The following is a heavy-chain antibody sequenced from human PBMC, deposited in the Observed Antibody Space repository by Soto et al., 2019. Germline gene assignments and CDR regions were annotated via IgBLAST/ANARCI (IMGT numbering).Heavy chain of an antibody. CDR2: ISAYNGNT. CDR3: ARELLDTAMAEIHYYGMDV. CDR1: GYTFTSYG. D-gene: IGHD5-18*01. Sequence: QVQLVQSGAEVKKPGASVKVSCKASGYTFTSYGISWVRQAPGQGLEWMGWISAYNGNTNYAQKLQGRVTMTTDTSTSTAYMELRSLRSDDTAVYYCARELLDTAMAEIHYYGMDVWGQGTTVTVSS. V-gene: IGHV1-18*01. J-gene: IGHJ6*02.